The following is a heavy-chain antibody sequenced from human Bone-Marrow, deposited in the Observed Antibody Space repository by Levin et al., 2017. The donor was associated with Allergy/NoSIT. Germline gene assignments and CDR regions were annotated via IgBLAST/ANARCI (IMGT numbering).Heavy chain of an antibody. V-gene: IGHV3-15*01. CDR3: TSVAYDLWSGYANYFDY. CDR1: GFTFTSAW. Sequence: GGSLRLSCAASGFTFTSAWMSWVRQTAERGLEWVGRIKSKADGETTDYAAPVKGRFTISRDDSKNTVYLQMTNLKNADTGVYYCTSVAYDLWSGYANYFDYWGQGTLVTVSS. CDR2: IKSKADGETT. D-gene: IGHD3-3*01. J-gene: IGHJ4*02.